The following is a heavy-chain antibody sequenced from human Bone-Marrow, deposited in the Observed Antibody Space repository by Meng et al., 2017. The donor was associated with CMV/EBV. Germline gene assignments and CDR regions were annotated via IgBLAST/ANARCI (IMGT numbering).Heavy chain of an antibody. CDR2: INHSGST. CDR3: ARVGYAVRGGDWFEP. J-gene: IGHJ5*01. V-gene: IGHV4-34*01. CDR1: GGSFSGYY. D-gene: IGHD3-10*01. Sequence: SETLSLTCAVYGGSFSGYYWSWIRQPPGKGLEWIGEINHSGSTNYNPSLKSRVPISVDTSKTQFSLKLSPVTAADSAVDDYARVGYAVRGGDWFEPWGQGTMVTVSS.